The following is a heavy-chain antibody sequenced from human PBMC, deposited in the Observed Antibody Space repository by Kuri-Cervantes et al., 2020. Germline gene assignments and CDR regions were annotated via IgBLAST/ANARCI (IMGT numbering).Heavy chain of an antibody. D-gene: IGHD4-11*01. J-gene: IGHJ4*02. CDR3: TTDGLQ. CDR1: GFTFSSYA. Sequence: GGSLRLSCAASGFTFSSYAMSWVRQAPGKGLEWVSAISGSGGSAYYADSVKGRFTISRDNAKNTLYLQMNSLKTEDTAVYYCTTDGLQWGQGTLVTVSS. CDR2: ISGSGGSA. V-gene: IGHV3-23*01.